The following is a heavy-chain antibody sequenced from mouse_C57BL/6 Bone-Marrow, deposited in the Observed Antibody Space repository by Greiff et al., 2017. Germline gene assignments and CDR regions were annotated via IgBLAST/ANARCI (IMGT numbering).Heavy chain of an antibody. CDR3: ARARQLRPYYFDY. Sequence: EEKLVESEGGLVQPGSSMKLSCTASGFTFSDYYMAWVRQVPEKGLEWVANINYDGSSTYYLDSLKSRFIISRDNAKNILYLQMSSLKSEDTATYYCARARQLRPYYFDYWGQGTTLTVSS. CDR1: GFTFSDYY. V-gene: IGHV5-16*01. CDR2: INYDGSST. J-gene: IGHJ2*01. D-gene: IGHD3-2*02.